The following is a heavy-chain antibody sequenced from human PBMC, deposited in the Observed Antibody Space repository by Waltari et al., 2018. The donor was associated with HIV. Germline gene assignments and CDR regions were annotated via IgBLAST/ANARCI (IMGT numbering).Heavy chain of an antibody. J-gene: IGHJ4*02. Sequence: QVQLQESGPGLVKPSETLSLTCTVSGGSISSHYWSWIRQSPGRGLEWIGYFYNNGDTNYSPSFRSRVTISLDTSKSQFFLKLRSVTAADTAVYYCAREAHCSGGTCYRPYWGQGALVTVSS. CDR2: FYNNGDT. CDR1: GGSISSHY. CDR3: AREAHCSGGTCYRPY. D-gene: IGHD2-15*01. V-gene: IGHV4-59*11.